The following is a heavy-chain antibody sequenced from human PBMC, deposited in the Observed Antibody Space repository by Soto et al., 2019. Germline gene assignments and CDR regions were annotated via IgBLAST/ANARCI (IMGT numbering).Heavy chain of an antibody. CDR3: NRGTEYDFWSGYL. Sequence: QERLVQSGAEVRKPGSSVKVSCKVTGGTSTRYAINWVRQAPGQGPEWMGGIVPMFGTSKYAQKFQGRVTITAETSPNIAYMELRSLRSEDTAVYYCNRGTEYDFWSGYLWGQGTLVSVSS. V-gene: IGHV1-69*06. CDR2: IVPMFGTS. CDR1: GGTSTRYA. D-gene: IGHD3-3*01. J-gene: IGHJ4*02.